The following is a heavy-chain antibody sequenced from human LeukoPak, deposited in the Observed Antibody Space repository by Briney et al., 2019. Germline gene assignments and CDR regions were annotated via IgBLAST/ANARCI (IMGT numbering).Heavy chain of an antibody. D-gene: IGHD5-24*01. Sequence: AGGSLRLSCAASGFTFSSYSMNWVRQAPGKGLEWVSTISGSGDSTYYADSVKGRFTISRDNSKNTLSLQMNSLRAEDTAIYYCAKDRDGYNSLEDYWGQGTLVTVSS. CDR1: GFTFSSYS. CDR2: ISGSGDST. V-gene: IGHV3-23*01. J-gene: IGHJ4*02. CDR3: AKDRDGYNSLEDY.